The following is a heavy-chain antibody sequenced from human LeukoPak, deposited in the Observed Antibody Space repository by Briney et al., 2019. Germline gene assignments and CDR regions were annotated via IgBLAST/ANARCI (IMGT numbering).Heavy chain of an antibody. CDR3: ARPNGDYYNWFDS. Sequence: DSVMVSCKASGYTFTDCQMYWVRQAPGQGLEWMGWINPNSGDTNYAQKFQDRVILTRDTSISTAYMELTNVRGDDTAVYYCARPNGDYYNWFDSWGQGTLVTVSS. CDR1: GYTFTDCQ. J-gene: IGHJ5*01. D-gene: IGHD4-17*01. CDR2: INPNSGDT. V-gene: IGHV1-2*02.